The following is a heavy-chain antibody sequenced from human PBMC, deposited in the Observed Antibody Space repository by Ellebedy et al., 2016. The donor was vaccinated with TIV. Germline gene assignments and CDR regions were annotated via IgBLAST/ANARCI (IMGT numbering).Heavy chain of an antibody. CDR3: TRTKQHFAPSNY. J-gene: IGHJ4*02. Sequence: MPSETLSLTCGVSGGSITDTEWWSWVRQSPGMGLEWIGEVHHRGTANYNPSLMSRVSISMDKSKNQFSLDLAFVTAADTAVYYCTRTKQHFAPSNYWGLGMLVTVSS. CDR2: VHHRGTA. V-gene: IGHV4-4*02. CDR1: GGSITDTEW.